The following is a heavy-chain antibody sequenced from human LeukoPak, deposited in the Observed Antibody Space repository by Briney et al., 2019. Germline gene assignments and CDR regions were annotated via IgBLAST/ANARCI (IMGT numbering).Heavy chain of an antibody. D-gene: IGHD3-22*01. CDR2: IYYSGST. Sequence: SETLTLTCTVSGGSISSYYWNWIRQPPGKGLEWIGYIYYSGSTNYNPSLKSRVTISVDTSKNQFSLKLSSVTAADTAVYYCARGADSSGYYSIFYFDYWGQGTLVTVSS. V-gene: IGHV4-59*01. J-gene: IGHJ4*02. CDR3: ARGADSSGYYSIFYFDY. CDR1: GGSISSYY.